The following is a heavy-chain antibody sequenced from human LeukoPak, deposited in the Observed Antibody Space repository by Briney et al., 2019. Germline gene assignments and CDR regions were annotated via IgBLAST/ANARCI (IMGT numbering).Heavy chain of an antibody. D-gene: IGHD5-12*01. J-gene: IGHJ3*02. CDR2: IIPIFGTA. Sequence: SVKVSCKASGGTFSSYAISWVRQALGQGLEWMGGIIPIFGTANYAQKFQGRVTITTDESTSTAYMELSSLRSEDTAVYYCASFLYSGYEPNDAFDIWGQGTMVTVSS. V-gene: IGHV1-69*05. CDR1: GGTFSSYA. CDR3: ASFLYSGYEPNDAFDI.